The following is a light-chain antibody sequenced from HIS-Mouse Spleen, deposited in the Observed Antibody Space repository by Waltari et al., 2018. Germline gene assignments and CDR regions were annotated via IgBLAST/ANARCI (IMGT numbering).Light chain of an antibody. CDR2: AAS. V-gene: IGKV1-39*01. CDR3: QQSYSTPWT. CDR1: QSISSY. Sequence: DIQMTQSPTSLSASVRDGVTITCRASQSISSYLNWYKQKPGKAPKLLIYAASSLQSGVPSRFSGSGSGTDFTLTISSLQPEDVATYYCQQSYSTPWTFGQGTKVEIK. J-gene: IGKJ1*01.